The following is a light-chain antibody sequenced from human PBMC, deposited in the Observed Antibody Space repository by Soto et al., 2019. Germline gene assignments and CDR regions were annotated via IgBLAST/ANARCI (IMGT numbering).Light chain of an antibody. CDR3: LQVANFSRT. V-gene: IGKV1-12*01. CDR1: QDINSR. J-gene: IGKJ1*01. Sequence: DIQMTQSPSSVSASVGDTVGITGRASQDINSRLAWFQQQPGRPPKYVIQAATMLQSGFPSRFAGSGSGRDFTLTIHTLQPEDSATYYCLQVANFSRTFGQGTKVDIK. CDR2: AAT.